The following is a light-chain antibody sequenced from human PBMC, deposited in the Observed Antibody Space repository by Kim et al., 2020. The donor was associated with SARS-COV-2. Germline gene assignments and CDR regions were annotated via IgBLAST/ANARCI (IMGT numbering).Light chain of an antibody. CDR1: SSEVGGYNY. Sequence: QSITISCTGTSSEVGGYNYVSWYQQHPGKAPKLMIYDASNRPSGVSNRFSGSKSGNTASLTISGLQAEDEADYYCSSYTSSSTRVFGGGTQLTVL. CDR3: SSYTSSSTRV. J-gene: IGLJ3*02. V-gene: IGLV2-14*03. CDR2: DAS.